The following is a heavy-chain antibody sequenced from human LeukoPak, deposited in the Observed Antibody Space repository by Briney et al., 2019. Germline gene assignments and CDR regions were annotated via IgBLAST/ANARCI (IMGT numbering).Heavy chain of an antibody. D-gene: IGHD4-17*01. J-gene: IGHJ6*02. CDR1: GYTFTVYY. V-gene: IGHV1-2*02. Sequence: ASVKVSFKSSGYTFTVYYMHWVRQAPGQGLEWMGWINPNSGGTNYAQKFQGRVTMTRDTSISTAYMELSRLRSDDTAVYYCARDKGVTTHYYYYYGMDVWGQGTTVTVSS. CDR2: INPNSGGT. CDR3: ARDKGVTTHYYYYYGMDV.